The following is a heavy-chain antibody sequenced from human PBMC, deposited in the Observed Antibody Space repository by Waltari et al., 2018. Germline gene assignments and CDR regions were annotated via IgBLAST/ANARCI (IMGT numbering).Heavy chain of an antibody. Sequence: QVQLQESGPGLVKPSQTLSLTCTVSGGSISSGGYYCSWIRQHPGKGLEWIGYIYYGGRTYYNPSLKSRVTISVDTSKNQFSLKLSSVTAADTAVYYCARVDCSSTSCYEGEAFDIWGQGTMVTVSS. D-gene: IGHD2-2*01. CDR1: GGSISSGGYY. CDR2: IYYGGRT. V-gene: IGHV4-31*03. CDR3: ARVDCSSTSCYEGEAFDI. J-gene: IGHJ3*02.